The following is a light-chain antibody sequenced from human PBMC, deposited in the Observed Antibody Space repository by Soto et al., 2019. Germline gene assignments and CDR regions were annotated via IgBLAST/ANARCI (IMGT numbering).Light chain of an antibody. V-gene: IGKV1-39*01. CDR1: QSISIY. J-gene: IGKJ4*01. CDR2: AAS. Sequence: DIQMTHSPSSLSASVLYIVTITFRASQSISIYLNLYQQKPGKAPKLLIYAASSLQSGVPSRFSGSGTGTDFTLTISSLQPEDFATYYCQKSYSTPLNFGGGTKVDIK. CDR3: QKSYSTPLN.